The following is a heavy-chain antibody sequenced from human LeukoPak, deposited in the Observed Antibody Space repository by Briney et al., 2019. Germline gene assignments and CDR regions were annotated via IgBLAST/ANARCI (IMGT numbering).Heavy chain of an antibody. J-gene: IGHJ4*02. Sequence: PGGSLRLSCAASGFTFSSYRMNWVRQAPGKGLEWVSSISSSSSYIYYADSVKGRFTISRDNAKNSLYLQMNSLRAEDTAVYYCAKDPNPVLRYFDWFDYWGQGTLVTVSS. V-gene: IGHV3-21*01. CDR1: GFTFSSYR. CDR2: ISSSSSYI. CDR3: AKDPNPVLRYFDWFDY. D-gene: IGHD3-9*01.